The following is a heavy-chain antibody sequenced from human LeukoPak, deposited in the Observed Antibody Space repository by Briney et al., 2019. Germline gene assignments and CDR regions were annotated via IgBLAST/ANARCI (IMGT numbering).Heavy chain of an antibody. Sequence: GGSLRLSCAACGFTFSSYWMRWVRQAPGKGREWVANIKQDGSEKYYVDSVKGRFTISRDNAKNSLYLQMNSLRAEDTAVYYCARTPRGYDYVWGSYRVYFDYWGQGTLVTVSS. CDR3: ARTPRGYDYVWGSYRVYFDY. CDR1: GFTFSSYW. D-gene: IGHD3-16*01. V-gene: IGHV3-7*01. J-gene: IGHJ4*02. CDR2: IKQDGSEK.